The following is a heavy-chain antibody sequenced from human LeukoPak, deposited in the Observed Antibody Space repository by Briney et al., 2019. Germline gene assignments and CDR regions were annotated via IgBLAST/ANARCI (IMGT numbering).Heavy chain of an antibody. CDR3: ARGGTTTWRIGYYFDY. CDR2: IYSAGST. V-gene: IGHV4-59*01. J-gene: IGHJ4*02. Sequence: SETLSLTCTVSGGSINSYYWNWIRQSPGQGLEWVAFIYSAGSTNYNPSLKSRVAISVDTSQNQFSLKLSSVTAADTAVYYCARGGTTTWRIGYYFDYWGQGALVTVSS. D-gene: IGHD1-1*01. CDR1: GGSINSYY.